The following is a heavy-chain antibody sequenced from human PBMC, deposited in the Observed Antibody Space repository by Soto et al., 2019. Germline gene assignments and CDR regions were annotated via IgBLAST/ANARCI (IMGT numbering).Heavy chain of an antibody. CDR1: GFTFTSSA. J-gene: IGHJ6*02. CDR2: IVVGSGNT. V-gene: IGHV1-58*02. Sequence: ASVKVSCKATGFTFTSSAMQWVRQARGQRLEWIGWIVVGSGNTNYAQKFQERVTITRDMSTSTAYMELSSLRSEDTAVYYCARDPNIVLVSAALRPHHYYGMDVWCQGTMVTVSS. D-gene: IGHD2-2*01. CDR3: ARDPNIVLVSAALRPHHYYGMDV.